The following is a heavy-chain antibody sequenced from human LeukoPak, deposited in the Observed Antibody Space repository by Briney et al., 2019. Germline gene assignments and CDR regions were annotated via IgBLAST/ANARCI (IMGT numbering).Heavy chain of an antibody. D-gene: IGHD2-2*01. Sequence: PGGSLRLSCAASGFTFSSYAMSWVRQVPGKGLEWISAISGSSSTTFYADSVKGRFTISRDNSMDTLFLQMNSLRAEDTAVYYCAKGMEWVVVPAALDVWGQGTTVTVSS. CDR1: GFTFSSYA. CDR3: AKGMEWVVVPAALDV. V-gene: IGHV3-23*01. CDR2: ISGSSSTT. J-gene: IGHJ6*02.